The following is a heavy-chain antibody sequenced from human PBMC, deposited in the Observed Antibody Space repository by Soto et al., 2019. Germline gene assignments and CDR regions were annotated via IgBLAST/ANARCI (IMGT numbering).Heavy chain of an antibody. J-gene: IGHJ3*02. Sequence: QVRLEQSGADVKTPGASVKVSCQASGYTFNIYAIHWVRQAPGQRPEWMGWMNAGNGNTEYSPKFHGRVTMTRDRYARAAYMELSGLTSEDTAVYYCARGCTYCGGDTGREAFDIWGQGTMVTVS. CDR3: ARGCTYCGGDTGREAFDI. CDR1: GYTFNIYA. V-gene: IGHV1-3*01. D-gene: IGHD2-21*01. CDR2: MNAGNGNT.